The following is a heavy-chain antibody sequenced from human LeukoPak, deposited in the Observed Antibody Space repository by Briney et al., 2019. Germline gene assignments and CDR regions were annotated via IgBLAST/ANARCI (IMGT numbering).Heavy chain of an antibody. Sequence: SETLSLTCTVSGASISSGSYYWSWIRQPAGKGLEWIGRMYTSGSTNYKSSLKSRVTISADTSKNQCSLKLNSVTAADTAVYYCARDVYCSCGSCRLYAFDIWGQGTMVTVSS. CDR2: MYTSGST. J-gene: IGHJ3*02. V-gene: IGHV4-61*02. CDR1: GASISSGSYY. D-gene: IGHD2-15*01. CDR3: ARDVYCSCGSCRLYAFDI.